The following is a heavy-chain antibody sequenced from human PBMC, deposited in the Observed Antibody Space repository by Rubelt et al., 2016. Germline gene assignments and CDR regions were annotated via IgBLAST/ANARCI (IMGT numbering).Heavy chain of an antibody. CDR3: AREVPVDGTAFDP. Sequence: GGSISSYYWSWIRQPPGKGLEWIGYSSYSGSTNYNPSLKSRVTISVDTAKNQVSLKVRSVTAADTAVYYCAREVPVDGTAFDPWGQGTLVTVSS. J-gene: IGHJ5*02. CDR1: GGSISSYY. CDR2: SSYSGST. D-gene: IGHD6-19*01. V-gene: IGHV4-59*01.